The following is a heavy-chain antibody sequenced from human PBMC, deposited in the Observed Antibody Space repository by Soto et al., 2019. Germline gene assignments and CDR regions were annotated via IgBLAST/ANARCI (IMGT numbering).Heavy chain of an antibody. V-gene: IGHV3-23*01. D-gene: IGHD3-3*01. Sequence: GGSLRLSCAASGFTFSSYAMSWVRQAPGKGLEWVSAISGSGGSTYYADSVKGRFTISRDNSKNTLYLQMNSLRAEDTAVYYCAKDIVYDFWSGEVDYWGQGTLVTVSS. J-gene: IGHJ4*02. CDR1: GFTFSSYA. CDR3: AKDIVYDFWSGEVDY. CDR2: ISGSGGST.